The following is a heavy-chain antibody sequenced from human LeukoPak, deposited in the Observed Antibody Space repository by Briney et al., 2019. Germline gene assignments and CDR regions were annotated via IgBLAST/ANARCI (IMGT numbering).Heavy chain of an antibody. Sequence: PGGSLRLSCAASGFTFSSYWMSWVRQAPGKGLEWVANIKQDGSEKYYVDPVKGRFTISRDNAKNSLYLQMNSLRAEDTAVYYCAREQYNWNYGYWGQGTLVTVSS. V-gene: IGHV3-7*01. CDR2: IKQDGSEK. J-gene: IGHJ4*02. CDR3: AREQYNWNYGY. D-gene: IGHD1-7*01. CDR1: GFTFSSYW.